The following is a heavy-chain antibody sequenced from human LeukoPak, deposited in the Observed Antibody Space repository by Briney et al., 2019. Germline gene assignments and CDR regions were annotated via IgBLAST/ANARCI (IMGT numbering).Heavy chain of an antibody. Sequence: GSLRLSCAPSGFTFSSYELNWIRRPPGKGLEWIGEINHSGSTNYNPSLKSRVTISVDTSKNQFSLKLSSVTAADTAVYYCARGPKLGYYYGSGSSERSFDYWGQGTLVTVSS. D-gene: IGHD3-10*01. CDR3: ARGPKLGYYYGSGSSERSFDY. V-gene: IGHV4-34*01. CDR1: GFTFSSYE. J-gene: IGHJ4*02. CDR2: INHSGST.